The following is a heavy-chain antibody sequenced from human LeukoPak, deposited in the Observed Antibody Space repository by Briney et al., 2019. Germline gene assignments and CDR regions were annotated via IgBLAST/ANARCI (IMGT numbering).Heavy chain of an antibody. CDR3: TRVKGYYDSSGYYKAHAFDI. Sequence: SETLSLTCAVSGYSISSGYYWGWIRQPPGKGLDYIGSIYHGGSTYYNPSLKSRVTISVDTSKNQFSLKLSSVTAADTAVYYCTRVKGYYDSSGYYKAHAFDIWGQGTMVTVSS. J-gene: IGHJ3*02. CDR1: GYSISSGYY. D-gene: IGHD3-22*01. V-gene: IGHV4-38-2*01. CDR2: IYHGGST.